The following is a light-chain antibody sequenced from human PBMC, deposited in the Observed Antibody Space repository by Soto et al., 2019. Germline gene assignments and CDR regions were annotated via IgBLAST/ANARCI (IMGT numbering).Light chain of an antibody. CDR3: QQRSNWPIT. J-gene: IGKJ5*01. CDR1: QSVCSQ. CDR2: DAS. V-gene: IGKV3-11*01. Sequence: EIVLTQSPATLSLSPGERATLSCRASQSVCSQLAWFQQKPGQSPRLLIYDASNRATGIPARFSGSGSGTDFTVTISSLEPEDSAVYYCQQRSNWPITFGQGTRLEIK.